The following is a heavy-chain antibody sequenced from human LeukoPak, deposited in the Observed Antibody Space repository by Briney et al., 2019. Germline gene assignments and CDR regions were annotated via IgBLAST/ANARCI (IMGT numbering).Heavy chain of an antibody. Sequence: GGSLRLPCAASGFTFDDYAMHWVRQAPGKGLEWVSGISWNSGSIGYADSVKGRFTISRDNAKNSLYLQMNSLRAEDTALYYCAKGTSSGWYLIAFDIWGQGTMVTVSS. CDR3: AKGTSSGWYLIAFDI. V-gene: IGHV3-9*01. CDR1: GFTFDDYA. J-gene: IGHJ3*02. CDR2: ISWNSGSI. D-gene: IGHD6-19*01.